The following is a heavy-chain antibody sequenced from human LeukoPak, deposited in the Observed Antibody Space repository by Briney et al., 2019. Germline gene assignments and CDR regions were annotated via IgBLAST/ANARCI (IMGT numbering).Heavy chain of an antibody. J-gene: IGHJ6*03. Sequence: LPGGSLRLSCSGSGFTFSSYWMTWVRQAPGKGLEWVANIKQDGSEKSYLDSVKGRFTISRDNAKNSLYLQINSLRAEDTTVYYCARDCSSTSGLGIYYYYYYMDVWGKGTTVTVSS. CDR1: GFTFSSYW. V-gene: IGHV3-7*01. D-gene: IGHD2-2*01. CDR3: ARDCSSTSGLGIYYYYYYMDV. CDR2: IKQDGSEK.